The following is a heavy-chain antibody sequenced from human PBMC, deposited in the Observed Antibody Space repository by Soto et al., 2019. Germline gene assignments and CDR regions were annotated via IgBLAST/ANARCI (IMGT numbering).Heavy chain of an antibody. CDR2: IIPTFGTP. CDR3: AGERSAQDFDV. J-gene: IGHJ4*02. V-gene: IGHV1-69*06. Sequence: QVQLVQSGTVVQRRGSSVKVSCQASGGTFSSHGMAWVRQAPGQGLEWMGGIIPTFGTPTYAPKFQGRVTITADKSTNTAYMELSSLRSEDTGVYYCAGERSAQDFDVWGQGTLITVSS. D-gene: IGHD1-26*01. CDR1: GGTFSSHG.